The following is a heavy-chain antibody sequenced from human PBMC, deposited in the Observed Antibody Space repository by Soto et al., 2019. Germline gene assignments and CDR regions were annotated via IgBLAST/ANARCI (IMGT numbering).Heavy chain of an antibody. CDR1: GGTFSSYA. V-gene: IGHV1-69*13. Sequence: SVKVSCKASGGTFSSYAISWVRQAPGQGXEWMGGIIPIFGTANYAQKFQGRVTTTADESTSTAYMELSSLRSEDTAVYYRARDKDIVVVPAAQGRAFDIWGQGTMVTVSS. CDR3: ARDKDIVVVPAAQGRAFDI. J-gene: IGHJ3*02. D-gene: IGHD2-2*01. CDR2: IIPIFGTA.